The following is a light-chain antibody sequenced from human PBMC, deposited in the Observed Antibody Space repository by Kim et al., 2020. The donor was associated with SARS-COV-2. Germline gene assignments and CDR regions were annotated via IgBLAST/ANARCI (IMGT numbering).Light chain of an antibody. Sequence: ASVGDKFTIACRASQVINNYLAWYQQKPGEAPKLLIFDASTLQSGVPSRFSGRRSGTDFTLTISSLQPEDFATYYCQQLSDFPLTFGGGTKVDIK. CDR2: DAS. CDR3: QQLSDFPLT. V-gene: IGKV1-9*01. J-gene: IGKJ4*01. CDR1: QVINNY.